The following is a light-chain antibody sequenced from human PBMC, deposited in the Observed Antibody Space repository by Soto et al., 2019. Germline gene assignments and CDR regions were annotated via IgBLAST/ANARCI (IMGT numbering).Light chain of an antibody. CDR2: DVN. V-gene: IGLV2-14*01. CDR1: SSDVGGYNY. CDR3: SSYTSSSARLYV. Sequence: QSALTQPASVSGSPGQSITISCTGTSSDVGGYNYVSWYQQYPGKAPKLMICDVNNRPSGVSNRFSGSKSGNTASLTTSGLQAEDEADYYCSSYTSSSARLYVFGTGTKVTVL. J-gene: IGLJ1*01.